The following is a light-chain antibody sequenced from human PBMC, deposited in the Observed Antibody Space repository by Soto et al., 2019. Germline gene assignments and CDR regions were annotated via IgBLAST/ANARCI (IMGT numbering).Light chain of an antibody. J-gene: IGLJ1*01. CDR1: SDDVGAYNS. CDR3: CSSAPESTYV. CDR2: KGT. V-gene: IGLV2-23*01. Sequence: QSALAQPASVSGSPGQSITISCTGTSDDVGAYNSVSWYQQLPHKAPQVILYKGTQRPSGVSGRFSGSTSGNAASLTISGLQADDEADYFCCSSAPESTYVFGTGTKLTVL.